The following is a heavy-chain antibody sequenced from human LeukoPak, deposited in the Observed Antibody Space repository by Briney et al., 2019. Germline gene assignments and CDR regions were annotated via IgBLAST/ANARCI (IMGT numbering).Heavy chain of an antibody. D-gene: IGHD2-2*01. V-gene: IGHV4-4*09. Sequence: SETLSLTCTVSGGSISSYYWSWIRQPPGKGLEWIGYIYTSGSTNYNPSLKSRVTISVDTSKTQFSLKLSSVTAADTAVYYCARLAGYCSSTSCYFDYWGQGTLVTVSS. CDR1: GGSISSYY. CDR2: IYTSGST. J-gene: IGHJ4*02. CDR3: ARLAGYCSSTSCYFDY.